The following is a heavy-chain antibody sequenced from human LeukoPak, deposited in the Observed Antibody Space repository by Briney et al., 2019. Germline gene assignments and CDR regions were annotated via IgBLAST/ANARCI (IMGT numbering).Heavy chain of an antibody. CDR1: GFTFSSYA. CDR3: ARSPHSSGSAGYYYYYYMDV. J-gene: IGHJ6*03. V-gene: IGHV3-23*01. Sequence: GGSLRLSCAASGFTFSSYAMGWVRQAPGKGLEWVSDISGSGGSTYYADSVKGRFTISRDNSKNTLYLQMNSLRAEDTAVYYCARSPHSSGSAGYYYYYYMDVWGKGTTVTVSS. CDR2: ISGSGGST. D-gene: IGHD3-22*01.